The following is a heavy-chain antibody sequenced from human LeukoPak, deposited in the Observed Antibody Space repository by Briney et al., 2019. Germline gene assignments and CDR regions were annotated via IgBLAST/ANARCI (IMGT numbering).Heavy chain of an antibody. CDR1: SGSFSGYY. Sequence: SETLSLTCAVYSGSFSGYYWSWIRQPPGKGLEWIGEINHSGSTNYNPSLKSRVTISVDTSKKQFSLKLNSVTAADTAVYYCARSGWYCFDYWGQGTLVTVSS. V-gene: IGHV4-34*01. CDR3: ARSGWYCFDY. D-gene: IGHD6-19*01. J-gene: IGHJ4*02. CDR2: INHSGST.